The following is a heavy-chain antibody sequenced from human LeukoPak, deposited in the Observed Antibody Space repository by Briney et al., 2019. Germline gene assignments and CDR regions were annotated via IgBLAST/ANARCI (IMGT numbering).Heavy chain of an antibody. CDR2: IYYSGST. CDR1: GGSISSYY. Sequence: SETLSLTCTVSGGSISSYYWSWIRQPPGKGLEWIGYIYYSGSTNYNPSLKSRVTISVDTSKNQFSLKLSSVTAADTAVYYCARSLSDYGHNWFDPWGQGTLVTVSS. D-gene: IGHD4-17*01. J-gene: IGHJ5*02. CDR3: ARSLSDYGHNWFDP. V-gene: IGHV4-59*01.